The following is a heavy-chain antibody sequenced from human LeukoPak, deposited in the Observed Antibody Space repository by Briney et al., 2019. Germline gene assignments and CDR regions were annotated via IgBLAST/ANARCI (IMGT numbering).Heavy chain of an antibody. V-gene: IGHV1-18*01. J-gene: IGHJ5*02. CDR2: ISASNGNT. CDR1: GYTFPSYG. CDR3: ARIVGCSSTSFYVGDWFVP. Sequence: GASVKVSCKASGYTFPSYGVSWVRQAPGKGLEWMGWISASNGNTNYAQKLQGRVTMTTDTSPSTGYMELRRLRSEETAVYHCARIVGCSSTSFYVGDWFVPWGQGTLVTVSS. D-gene: IGHD2-2*01.